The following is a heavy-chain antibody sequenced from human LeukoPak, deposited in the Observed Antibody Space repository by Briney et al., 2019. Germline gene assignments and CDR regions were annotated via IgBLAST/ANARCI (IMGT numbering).Heavy chain of an antibody. Sequence: ASVKVSCKASGYTFTGYYMHWVRQAPGQGLEWMGWISAYNGNTNYAQKLQGRVTMTTDTSTSTAYMELRSLRSDDTAVYYCARVRSYADAFDIWGQGTMVTVSS. CDR3: ARVRSYADAFDI. CDR1: GYTFTGYY. CDR2: ISAYNGNT. D-gene: IGHD6-6*01. V-gene: IGHV1-18*04. J-gene: IGHJ3*02.